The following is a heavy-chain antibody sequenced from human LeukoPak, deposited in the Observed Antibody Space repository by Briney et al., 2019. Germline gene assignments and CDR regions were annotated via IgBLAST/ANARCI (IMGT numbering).Heavy chain of an antibody. CDR2: ISHDGSNK. J-gene: IGHJ6*03. D-gene: IGHD3-3*01. CDR3: ARSLEEGYYYYYMDV. Sequence: GGSLRLSCAASGFTFSSYAMHWVRQAPGKGLEWVAVISHDGSNKYYADSVKGRFTISRDNSKNTLYLQMNSLRAEDTAVYYCARSLEEGYYYYYMDVWGKGTTVTVSS. CDR1: GFTFSSYA. V-gene: IGHV3-30*04.